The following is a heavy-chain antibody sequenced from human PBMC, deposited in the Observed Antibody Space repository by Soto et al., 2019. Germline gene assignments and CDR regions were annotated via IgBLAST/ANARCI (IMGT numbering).Heavy chain of an antibody. CDR3: AKSLNYYDSSGFDY. CDR2: ISWNSGSI. Sequence: SLSLSCAASGFTFDDYAMHWVRQAPGKGLEWVSGISWNSGSIGYADSVKGRFTISRDNAKNSLYLQMNSLRAEDTALYYCAKSLNYYDSSGFDYLGQGTLVTVSS. D-gene: IGHD3-22*01. CDR1: GFTFDDYA. J-gene: IGHJ4*02. V-gene: IGHV3-9*01.